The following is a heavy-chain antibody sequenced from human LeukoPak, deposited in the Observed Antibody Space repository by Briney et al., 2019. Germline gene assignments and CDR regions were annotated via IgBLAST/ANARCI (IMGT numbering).Heavy chain of an antibody. CDR1: GFTFSNAW. CDR2: IKSKTDGGTT. V-gene: IGHV3-15*01. Sequence: GGSLRLSCAASGFTFSNAWMSWVRQAPGKGLEWVGRIKSKTDGGTTDYAAPVKGRFTISRDDSKNTLYLQMNSLKTEDTAVYYCTTEDGSYYYDSSGSFDYRGQGTLVTVSS. J-gene: IGHJ4*02. CDR3: TTEDGSYYYDSSGSFDY. D-gene: IGHD3-22*01.